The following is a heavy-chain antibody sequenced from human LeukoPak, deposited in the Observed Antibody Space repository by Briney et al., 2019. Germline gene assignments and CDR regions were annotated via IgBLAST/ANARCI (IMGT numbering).Heavy chain of an antibody. CDR2: IKQDGSEK. D-gene: IGHD3-16*02. Sequence: GSLRLSCAASGFTFSSYWMSWVRQAPGKGLEWVANIKQDGSEKYYVDSVKGRFTISRDNAKNSLYLQMNSLRAEDTAVYYCARDPYYDYVWGSYRFDAFDIWGQGTMVTVSS. V-gene: IGHV3-7*01. CDR1: GFTFSSYW. J-gene: IGHJ3*02. CDR3: ARDPYYDYVWGSYRFDAFDI.